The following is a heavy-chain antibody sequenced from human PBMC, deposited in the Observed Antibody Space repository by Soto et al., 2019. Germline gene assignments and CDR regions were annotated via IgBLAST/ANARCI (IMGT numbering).Heavy chain of an antibody. CDR3: ARDSDYVWGSYSELKEV. CDR1: GYTFTIYF. J-gene: IGHJ6*01. CDR2: TSAYNVNT. V-gene: IGHV1-18*04. Sequence: ASLNGSFKASGYTFTIYFISWFLHSPLQWLELMGFTSAYNVNTNYAQKLQGRVTMTTDTSTSTAYMEMRSLRSDDTAVYYCARDSDYVWGSYSELKEVWGQGNTVTVSS. D-gene: IGHD3-16*01.